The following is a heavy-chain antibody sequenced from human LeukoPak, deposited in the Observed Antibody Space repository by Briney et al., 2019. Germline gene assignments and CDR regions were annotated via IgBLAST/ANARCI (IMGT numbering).Heavy chain of an antibody. Sequence: RGESLKISCKGSGYTFTDYWIAWVRQMPGKGLQWMGIIYPGDSDTRYSPSFQGQVTISADKSISTAYLQWSSLKASDTAMYYCASSWSSSWYNWFDPWDQGTLVTVSS. D-gene: IGHD6-13*01. J-gene: IGHJ5*02. CDR3: ASSWSSSWYNWFDP. V-gene: IGHV5-51*01. CDR1: GYTFTDYW. CDR2: IYPGDSDT.